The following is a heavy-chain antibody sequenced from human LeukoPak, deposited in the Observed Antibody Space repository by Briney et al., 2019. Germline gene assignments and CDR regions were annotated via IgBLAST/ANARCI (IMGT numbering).Heavy chain of an antibody. J-gene: IGHJ4*02. D-gene: IGHD4-17*01. Sequence: GGSLRLSCAASGFTFSSYGMHWVRQAPGKGLEGVAVIWYDGSNKYYADSVKGRFTISRDNSKNTLYLQMNSLRAEDTAVYYCARGGHGDYFDYWGQGTLVTVSS. CDR2: IWYDGSNK. V-gene: IGHV3-33*01. CDR1: GFTFSSYG. CDR3: ARGGHGDYFDY.